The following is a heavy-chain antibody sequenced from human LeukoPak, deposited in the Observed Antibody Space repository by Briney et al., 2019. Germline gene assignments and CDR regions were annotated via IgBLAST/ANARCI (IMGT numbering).Heavy chain of an antibody. D-gene: IGHD3-3*01. V-gene: IGHV4-39*01. Sequence: PSETLSLTCTVSGVSISSSSYYWGWIRQPPGKGLEWIGSIYYSGSTYYNPSLKSRVTISVDTSKNQFSLKLSSVTAADTAVYYCARRLEDYFDYWGQGTLVTVSS. CDR3: ARRLEDYFDY. J-gene: IGHJ4*02. CDR2: IYYSGST. CDR1: GVSISSSSYY.